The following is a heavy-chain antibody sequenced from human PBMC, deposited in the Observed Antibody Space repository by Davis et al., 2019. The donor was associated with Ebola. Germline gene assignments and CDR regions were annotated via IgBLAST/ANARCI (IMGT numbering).Heavy chain of an antibody. CDR1: GFTFSSYS. J-gene: IGHJ6*02. Sequence: PGGSLRLSCAASGFTFSSYSMNWVRQAPGKGLEWVSCISSSSSYIYYADSVKGRFTLSRDNAKNSVYLQMNSLRAEDTAVYDCAREREQQLVHYYYGLDVWGLGTTVTVSS. V-gene: IGHV3-21*06. D-gene: IGHD6-13*01. CDR2: ISSSSSYI. CDR3: AREREQQLVHYYYGLDV.